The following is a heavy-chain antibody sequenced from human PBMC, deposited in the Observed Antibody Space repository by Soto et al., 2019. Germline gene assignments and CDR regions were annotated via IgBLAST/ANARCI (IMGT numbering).Heavy chain of an antibody. D-gene: IGHD6-19*01. CDR1: GGTFSSYT. CDR3: ATDSGAYSSGWYDY. CDR2: IIPILDIA. J-gene: IGHJ4*02. V-gene: IGHV1-69*08. Sequence: QVQLVQSGAEVKKPGSSVKVSCKASGGTFSSYTISWVRQAPGQGLEWMGRIIPILDIANYAQKFQGRVTITADKSTITAYMELSSLTSGDTAVYYCATDSGAYSSGWYDYWGQGTLVTVSS.